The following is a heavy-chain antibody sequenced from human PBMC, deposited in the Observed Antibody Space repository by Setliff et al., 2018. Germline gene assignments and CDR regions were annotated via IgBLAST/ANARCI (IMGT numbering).Heavy chain of an antibody. CDR3: ARYDSSGYSENYYFDY. J-gene: IGHJ4*02. CDR1: GGSISTTDYY. Sequence: SETLSLTCTVSGGSISTTDYYWGWIRQPPGKGLEWIGCVYYSGNTYYSPSLKSRVTMFVDTSKNQFSLMLYSVTAADTATYYCARYDSSGYSENYYFDYWGQGTLVTVSS. V-gene: IGHV4-39*07. CDR2: VYYSGNT. D-gene: IGHD3-22*01.